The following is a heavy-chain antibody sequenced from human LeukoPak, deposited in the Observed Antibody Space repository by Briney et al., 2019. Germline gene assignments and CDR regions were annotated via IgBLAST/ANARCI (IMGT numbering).Heavy chain of an antibody. J-gene: IGHJ6*04. CDR3: ASSGLDV. CDR1: GFTFYDYA. Sequence: GGSLRLSCAASGFTFYDYAMHWVRQAPGKGLEWVSGISWNSRSIGYVDSVKGRFTISRDNAKNSLYLQMNSLRAEDTAVYYCASSGLDVWGKGTTVTVSS. D-gene: IGHD3-10*01. CDR2: ISWNSRSI. V-gene: IGHV3-9*01.